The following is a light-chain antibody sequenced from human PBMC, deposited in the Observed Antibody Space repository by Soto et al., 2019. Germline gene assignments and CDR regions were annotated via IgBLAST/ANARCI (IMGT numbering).Light chain of an antibody. CDR2: EVS. CDR1: TSDIGAYNY. CDR3: SSYTSSSTV. V-gene: IGLV2-14*01. Sequence: QSALTQPPSASGSPGQSVTISCTGTTSDIGAYNYVSWYQQRPGKAPKLIIYEVSNRPSGVSNRFSGSKSGNTASLTISGLQAEDEADYYCSSYTSSSTVFGTGTKLTVL. J-gene: IGLJ1*01.